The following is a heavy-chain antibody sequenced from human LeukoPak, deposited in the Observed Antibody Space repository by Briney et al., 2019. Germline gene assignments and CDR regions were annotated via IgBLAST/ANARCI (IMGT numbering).Heavy chain of an antibody. Sequence: GGSLRLSCAASGFTFSSYAMHWVRQAPGKGLEWVAVISYDGSNKYYADSAKGRFTISRDNSKNTLYLQMNSLRAEDTAVYYCARALGGGATPFDYWGQGTLVTVSS. J-gene: IGHJ4*02. CDR2: ISYDGSNK. CDR1: GFTFSSYA. CDR3: ARALGGGATPFDY. V-gene: IGHV3-30*04. D-gene: IGHD1-26*01.